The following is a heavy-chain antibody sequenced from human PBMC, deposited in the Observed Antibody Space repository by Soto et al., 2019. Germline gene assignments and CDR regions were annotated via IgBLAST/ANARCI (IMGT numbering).Heavy chain of an antibody. Sequence: SETLSLTCTVSGGSITDYSWVWIRQPAGKGLEWIGRIFSSGSTNYNPSLKGRITMSLDTSKNQFSLKLNSATATDTAVYFCARGQGVVVTADNWFDPWRQGILVTVSS. D-gene: IGHD2-21*02. CDR3: ARGQGVVVTADNWFDP. CDR1: GGSITDYS. V-gene: IGHV4-4*07. CDR2: IFSSGST. J-gene: IGHJ5*02.